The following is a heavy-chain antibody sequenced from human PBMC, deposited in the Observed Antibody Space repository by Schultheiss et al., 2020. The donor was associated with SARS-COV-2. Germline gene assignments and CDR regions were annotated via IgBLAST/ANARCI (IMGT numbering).Heavy chain of an antibody. V-gene: IGHV6-1*01. D-gene: IGHD2-15*01. CDR2: TYYMSKWYN. CDR1: GDSVSRNSAA. J-gene: IGHJ4*02. Sequence: SQTLSLTCAISGDSVSRNSAAWNWIRQSPSRGLEWLGRTYYMSKWYNDYAVSVKSRITINPDTSKNRFSLQLNSVTPEDTAVYYCARDLGYCSGGSCYSEGFDYWGQGTLVTVSS. CDR3: ARDLGYCSGGSCYSEGFDY.